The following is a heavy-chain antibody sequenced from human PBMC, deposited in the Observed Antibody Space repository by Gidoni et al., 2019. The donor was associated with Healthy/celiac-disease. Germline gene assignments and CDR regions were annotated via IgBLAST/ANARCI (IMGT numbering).Heavy chain of an antibody. CDR3: ARDGRDTAMVTPGWYYYYGMDV. CDR1: GGTFSSYA. V-gene: IGHV1-69*01. D-gene: IGHD5-18*01. CDR2: IIPIFGTA. Sequence: QVQLVQSGAEVKKPGSSVKVSCKASGGTFSSYAISWVRQAPGQGLEWMGGIIPIFGTANYAQKFQGRVTITADESTSTAYMELSSLRSEDTAVYYCARDGRDTAMVTPGWYYYYGMDVWGQGTTVTVSS. J-gene: IGHJ6*02.